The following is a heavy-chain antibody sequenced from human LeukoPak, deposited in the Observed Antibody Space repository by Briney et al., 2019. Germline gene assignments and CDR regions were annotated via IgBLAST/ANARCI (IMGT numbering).Heavy chain of an antibody. V-gene: IGHV1-18*01. CDR2: ISAYNGNT. Sequence: ASVKVSCKASGYTFTSYGISWVRQAPGQGLEGMGWISAYNGNTNYAQKLQGRVTMTTDTSTSTAYMELRSLRSDDTAVYYCARDLLLWFGEFPSFYFDYWGQGTLVTVSS. J-gene: IGHJ4*02. CDR3: ARDLLLWFGEFPSFYFDY. CDR1: GYTFTSYG. D-gene: IGHD3-10*01.